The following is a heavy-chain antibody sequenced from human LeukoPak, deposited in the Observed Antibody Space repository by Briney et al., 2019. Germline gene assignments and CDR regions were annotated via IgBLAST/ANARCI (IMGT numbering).Heavy chain of an antibody. J-gene: IGHJ3*02. CDR2: ISGYNGNT. CDR3: ASLKNYYDSSGYLVTDAFDI. CDR1: GYTFTTYN. V-gene: IGHV1-18*01. Sequence: GASVKVSCKASGYTFTTYNINWVRQAPGQGLEWMAWISGYNGNTNCAQRLQGRVTMTTDTSTSTAYMELRSLKSDDTAVYYCASLKNYYDSSGYLVTDAFDIWGQGTMVTVSS. D-gene: IGHD3-22*01.